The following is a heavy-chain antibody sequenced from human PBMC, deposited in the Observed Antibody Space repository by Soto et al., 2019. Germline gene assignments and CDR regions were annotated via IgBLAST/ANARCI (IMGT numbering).Heavy chain of an antibody. J-gene: IGHJ3*02. CDR2: ISWYSVRK. Sequence: EVQLVESGGGLVQPGWSLRLSCVGSGFRFDDYDMNWVRQAPGKGLEWVSSISWYSVRKGYADSVWGRFTISRDNGKNALYLKMDSLRREHTAFYYCARDKSSSKEKGAFDIWGQGTIVTVSS. V-gene: IGHV3-9*01. D-gene: IGHD6-19*01. CDR3: ARDKSSSKEKGAFDI. CDR1: GFRFDDYD.